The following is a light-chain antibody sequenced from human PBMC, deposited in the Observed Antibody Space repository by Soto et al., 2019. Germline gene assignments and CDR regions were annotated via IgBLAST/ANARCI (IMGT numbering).Light chain of an antibody. CDR3: QQYDSSPRT. Sequence: EIVLTQSPATLSSFPGDRVTLSCRASQAVNTRLAWYQHKPGQAPRPLIYGVSSRATGIPDRFSGSGSGTDFTLTISRLEPEDFAVYYCQQYDSSPRTFGQGTKVEIK. CDR2: GVS. V-gene: IGKV3-20*01. J-gene: IGKJ1*01. CDR1: QAVNTR.